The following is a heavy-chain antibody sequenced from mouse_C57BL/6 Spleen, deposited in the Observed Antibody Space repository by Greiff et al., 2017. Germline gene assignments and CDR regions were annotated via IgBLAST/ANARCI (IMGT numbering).Heavy chain of an antibody. J-gene: IGHJ4*01. CDR3: ARNYYYGSLYAMDY. V-gene: IGHV3-6*01. CDR2: ISYDGSN. Sequence: VQLQQSGPGLVKPSQSLSLTCSVTGYSITSGYYWNWIRQFPGNKLEWMGYISYDGSNNYNPSLKNRISITRDTSKNQFFLKLNSVTTEDTATYYCARNYYYGSLYAMDYWGQGTSVTVSS. D-gene: IGHD1-1*01. CDR1: GYSITSGYY.